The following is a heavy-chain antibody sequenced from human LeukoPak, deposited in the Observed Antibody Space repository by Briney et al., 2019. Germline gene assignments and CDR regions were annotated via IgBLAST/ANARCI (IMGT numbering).Heavy chain of an antibody. V-gene: IGHV3-23*01. CDR1: GVTVGSNY. CDR3: AIMHPYYDGSGYWVQ. D-gene: IGHD3-22*01. J-gene: IGHJ4*02. CDR2: ISTSGGSS. Sequence: GGSLRLSCAASGVTVGSNYMSWVRQAPGKGLEWVSGISTSGGSSSYADSVKGRFTISRDNPRNTLYMQMNSLRAEDTALYYCAIMHPYYDGSGYWVQWGQGTLVTVSS.